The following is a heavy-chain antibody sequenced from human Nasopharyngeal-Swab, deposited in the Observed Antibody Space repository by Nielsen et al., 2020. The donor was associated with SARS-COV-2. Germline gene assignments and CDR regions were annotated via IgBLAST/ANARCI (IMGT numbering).Heavy chain of an antibody. D-gene: IGHD6-19*01. J-gene: IGHJ4*02. Sequence: GESLKISCAASGFTFDDHGMSWVRQTPGKGLEWVSGISWNAAGKGYADSVKGRFTISRDNTKNSLYLQMNSLRVEDTALYHCARGDSSGWYYDYWGQGTLVTVSS. V-gene: IGHV3-20*01. CDR1: GFTFDDHG. CDR3: ARGDSSGWYYDY. CDR2: ISWNAAGK.